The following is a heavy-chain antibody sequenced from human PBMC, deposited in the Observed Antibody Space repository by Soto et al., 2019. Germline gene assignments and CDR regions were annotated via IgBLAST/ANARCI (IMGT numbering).Heavy chain of an antibody. CDR3: ATVDISTWIDGMDV. CDR2: TFPMFGKA. V-gene: IGHV1-69*06. J-gene: IGHJ6*02. CDR1: GGTFSSYA. D-gene: IGHD2-2*01. Sequence: QVQLVQSGAEVKKPGSSVKVSCKASGGTFSSYAISWVRQAPGQGLEWMGETFPMFGKANYAQKFQGRVTISADKSTSKAYMELSSLRSEDTAVYYCATVDISTWIDGMDVWGQGTTVTVSS.